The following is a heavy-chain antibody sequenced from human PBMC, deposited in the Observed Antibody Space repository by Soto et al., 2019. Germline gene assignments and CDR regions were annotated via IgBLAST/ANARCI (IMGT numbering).Heavy chain of an antibody. V-gene: IGHV4-34*01. Sequence: TLSLTCAVYGGSFSGYYWSWIRQPPGKGLEWIGEINHSGSTNYNPSLKSRVTISVDTSKNQFSLKLSSVTAADTAVYYCARGIVRAAAGSRFDPWGQGTLVTVSS. J-gene: IGHJ5*02. D-gene: IGHD6-13*01. CDR3: ARGIVRAAAGSRFDP. CDR1: GGSFSGYY. CDR2: INHSGST.